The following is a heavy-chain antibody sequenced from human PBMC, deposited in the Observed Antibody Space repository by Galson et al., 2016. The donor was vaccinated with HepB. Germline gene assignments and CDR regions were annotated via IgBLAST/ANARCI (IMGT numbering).Heavy chain of an antibody. Sequence: PALVKPTQTLTLTCTFSGFSLSTSGAGVGWIRQPPGKALEWLALIYWDDDKRYSPSLRSRLTITKGTSKNQVVLTMTNMDPVDTATYYCAHRRCYRGGCHRCDFWGQGTLGTVSS. CDR3: AHRRCYRGGCHRCDF. D-gene: IGHD6-19*01. J-gene: IGHJ4*02. CDR2: IYWDDDK. CDR1: GFSLSTSGAG. V-gene: IGHV2-5*02.